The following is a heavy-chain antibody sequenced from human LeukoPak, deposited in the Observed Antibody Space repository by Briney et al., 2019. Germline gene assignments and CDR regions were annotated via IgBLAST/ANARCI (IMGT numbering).Heavy chain of an antibody. V-gene: IGHV1-8*01. J-gene: IGHJ4*02. CDR1: GYTFTSYD. CDR3: ARRPSKYYDILTGYYRSEFDY. D-gene: IGHD3-9*01. Sequence: ASVKVSCKASGYTFTSYDINWVRQATGQGLEWMGWMNPNSGNTGYAQKFQGRVTMTRNTSISTAYMELSSLRSEDTTVYYCARRPSKYYDILTGYYRSEFDYWGQGTLVTVSS. CDR2: MNPNSGNT.